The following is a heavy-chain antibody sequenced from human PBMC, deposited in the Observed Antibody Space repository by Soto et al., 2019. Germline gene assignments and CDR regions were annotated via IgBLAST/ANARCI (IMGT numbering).Heavy chain of an antibody. J-gene: IGHJ5*02. D-gene: IGHD3-10*01. CDR1: GGSFSGYY. CDR3: AREAWLSWFDP. CDR2: INHSGST. V-gene: IGHV4-34*01. Sequence: QVQLQQWGAGLLKPSETLSLTCAVYGGSFSGYYWSWIRQPPGKGLEWIGEINHSGSTNYNPSLKSRVTLSVDTSKNQFSLKLSSVTAADTAVYYCAREAWLSWFDPWGQGTLVTVSS.